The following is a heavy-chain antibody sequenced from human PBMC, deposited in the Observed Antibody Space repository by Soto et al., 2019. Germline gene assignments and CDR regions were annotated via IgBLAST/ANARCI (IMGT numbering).Heavy chain of an antibody. D-gene: IGHD3-10*01. CDR1: GFTFSNSA. CDR3: AKKVNSGSGSQFFDY. Sequence: PGGSLRLSCAASGFTFSNSAMSWVRHVPGKGLEWAAGISSSGGRTNYADSVKGRFTISRDNSKDTLFLQMNSLRAEDTAIYYCAKKVNSGSGSQFFDYWGQGALVTVSS. CDR2: ISSSGGRT. J-gene: IGHJ4*02. V-gene: IGHV3-23*01.